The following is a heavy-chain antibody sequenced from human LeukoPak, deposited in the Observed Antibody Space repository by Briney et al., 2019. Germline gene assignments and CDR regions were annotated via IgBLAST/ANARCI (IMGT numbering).Heavy chain of an antibody. CDR2: ISGSGGST. J-gene: IGHJ3*02. V-gene: IGHV3-23*01. D-gene: IGHD3-3*01. CDR1: EFTLRNYV. CDR3: ASGIGVGVSFDI. Sequence: GGSLRLSCAASEFTLRNYVMTWVRQAPGKGLEWVSTISGSGGSTYYADSVKGRFTISRDNSKNTLYLQMNSLRVEDTAVYYCASGIGVGVSFDIWGQGTMVTVSS.